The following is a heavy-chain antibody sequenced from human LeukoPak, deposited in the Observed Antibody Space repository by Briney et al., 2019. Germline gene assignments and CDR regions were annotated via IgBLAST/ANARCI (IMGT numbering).Heavy chain of an antibody. D-gene: IGHD3-3*01. CDR2: TYRGDAT. V-gene: IGHV3-53*01. Sequence: GGSLRLSCAASGFTVSNIYISWVRQAPGQGLEWVSVTYRGDATNYAESVRGRFSISRDNSKNTLYLQMNSLRAEDTAVYYCARVLEVFSDAFDIWGQGTMVTVSS. J-gene: IGHJ3*02. CDR3: ARVLEVFSDAFDI. CDR1: GFTVSNIY.